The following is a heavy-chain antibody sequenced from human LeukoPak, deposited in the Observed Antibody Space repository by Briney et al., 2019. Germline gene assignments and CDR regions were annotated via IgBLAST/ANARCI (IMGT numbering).Heavy chain of an antibody. J-gene: IGHJ6*02. CDR1: GYTFTGYY. V-gene: IGHV1-2*02. CDR3: ARGRYYDSSGYYSAYGMDV. CDR2: INPNSGGT. Sequence: ASVKVSCKASGYTFTGYYMHWVRQAPGQGLEWMGWINPNSGGTNYAQKLQGRVTMTRDTSISTAYMELSRLRSDDTAVYYCARGRYYDSSGYYSAYGMDVWGQGTTVTVSS. D-gene: IGHD3-22*01.